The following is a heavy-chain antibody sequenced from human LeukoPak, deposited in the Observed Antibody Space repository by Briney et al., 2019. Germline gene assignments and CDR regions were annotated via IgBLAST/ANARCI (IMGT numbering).Heavy chain of an antibody. J-gene: IGHJ4*02. CDR3: APRSGYYDSSGYYGH. CDR1: GFTFSSYA. D-gene: IGHD3-22*01. V-gene: IGHV3-23*01. Sequence: PGGSLRLSCAASGFTFSSYAMSWVRQAPGKGLEWVSAISGSGGSTYYADSVKGRFTISRDNSKNTLYLQMNSLRAEDTAVYYCAPRSGYYDSSGYYGHWGQGTLVTVSS. CDR2: ISGSGGST.